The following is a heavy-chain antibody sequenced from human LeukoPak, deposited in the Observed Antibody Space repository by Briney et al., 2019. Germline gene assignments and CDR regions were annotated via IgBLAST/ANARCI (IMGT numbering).Heavy chain of an antibody. CDR2: FDPEDGET. D-gene: IGHD5-24*01. CDR1: GYTRTELS. V-gene: IGHV1-24*01. Sequence: ASVKVSCKVSGYTRTELSMHWVRQAPGKGLEWMGGFDPEDGETIYAQKFQGRVTMTEDTSTDTAYMELSSLRSEDTAVYYCARDDGVWWRGLIPRDGYNTMGFDYWGQGTLVTVSS. J-gene: IGHJ4*02. CDR3: ARDDGVWWRGLIPRDGYNTMGFDY.